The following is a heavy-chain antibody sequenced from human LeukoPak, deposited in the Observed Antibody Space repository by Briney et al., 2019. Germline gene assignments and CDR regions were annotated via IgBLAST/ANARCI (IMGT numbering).Heavy chain of an antibody. CDR2: ISSSSSYT. CDR3: AGDRGEIYGSGSYLGYYYYGMDV. J-gene: IGHJ6*04. CDR1: GFTFSDYY. V-gene: IGHV3-11*06. D-gene: IGHD3-10*01. Sequence: PGGSLRLSCAASGFTFSDYYMSWIRQAPGKGLEWVSYISSSSSYTNYADSVKGRFTISRDNAKNSLYLQMNSLRAEDTAVYYCAGDRGEIYGSGSYLGYYYYGMDVWGKGTTVTVSS.